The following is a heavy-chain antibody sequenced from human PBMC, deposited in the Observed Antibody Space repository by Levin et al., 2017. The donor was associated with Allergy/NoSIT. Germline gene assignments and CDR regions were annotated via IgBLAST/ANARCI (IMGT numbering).Heavy chain of an antibody. CDR3: TRSGSYYFDY. D-gene: IGHD1-26*01. J-gene: IGHJ4*02. CDR1: GFTFSGSA. Sequence: GGSLRLSCAASGFTFSGSAMHWVRQASGKGLEWVGRIRSKANSYATAYAASVKGRFTISRDDSKNTAYLQMNSLKTEDTAVYYCTRSGSYYFDYWGQGTLVTVSS. V-gene: IGHV3-73*01. CDR2: IRSKANSYAT.